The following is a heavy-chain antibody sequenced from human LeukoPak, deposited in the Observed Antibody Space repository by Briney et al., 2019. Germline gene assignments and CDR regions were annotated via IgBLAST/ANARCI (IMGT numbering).Heavy chain of an antibody. V-gene: IGHV3-74*01. D-gene: IGHD6-6*01. J-gene: IGHJ4*02. Sequence: GGSLRLSCAASGFTFSSYWMHWVRQVPGKGLVWVSRINTKGSSTTYADSVKGRFTISRDNAKNTLYLQMNSLRAEDTAVYYCAREDLSSSSAPSFDYWGQGTLVTVSS. CDR1: GFTFSSYW. CDR2: INTKGSST. CDR3: AREDLSSSSAPSFDY.